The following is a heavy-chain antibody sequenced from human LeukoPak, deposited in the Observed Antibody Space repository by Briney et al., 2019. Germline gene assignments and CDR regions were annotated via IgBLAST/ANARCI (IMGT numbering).Heavy chain of an antibody. J-gene: IGHJ4*02. D-gene: IGHD3-10*01. CDR1: GYTFTSYG. V-gene: IGHV1-18*01. Sequence: GASVKVSCKASGYTFTSYGISWVRQAPGQGLEWMGWISAYNGNTNYAQKLQGRVTMTEDTSTDTAYMELSSLRSEDTAVYYCATLTPSMVRGVPFEYWGQGTLVTVSS. CDR3: ATLTPSMVRGVPFEY. CDR2: ISAYNGNT.